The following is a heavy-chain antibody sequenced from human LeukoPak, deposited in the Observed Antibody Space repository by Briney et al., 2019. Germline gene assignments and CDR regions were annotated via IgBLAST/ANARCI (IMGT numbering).Heavy chain of an antibody. D-gene: IGHD4-17*01. Sequence: SETLSLTCTVSGGSISSYYWSWIRRPPGKGLEWIGYIYYSGSTNYNPSLKSRVTISVDTSKNQFSLKLSPVTAADTAVYYCARSLRGNGMDVWGQGTTVTVSS. CDR3: ARSLRGNGMDV. CDR1: GGSISSYY. V-gene: IGHV4-59*01. J-gene: IGHJ6*02. CDR2: IYYSGST.